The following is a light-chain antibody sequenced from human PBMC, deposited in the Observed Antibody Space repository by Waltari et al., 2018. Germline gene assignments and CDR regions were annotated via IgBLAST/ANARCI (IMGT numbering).Light chain of an antibody. J-gene: IGKJ1*01. V-gene: IGKV3-20*01. Sequence: EIVLTQSPGTLALSPGERATLSCRASQSVSKYLACYQQKPGQAPSLLIYDAPSRATGIPDRFSGSGSGTDFSLTISRLEPEDFAVYYCQKYVNLPATFGQGTKVEIK. CDR3: QKYVNLPAT. CDR2: DAP. CDR1: QSVSKY.